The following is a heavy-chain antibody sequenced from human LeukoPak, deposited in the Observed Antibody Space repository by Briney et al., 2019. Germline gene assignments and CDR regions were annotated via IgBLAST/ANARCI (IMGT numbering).Heavy chain of an antibody. J-gene: IGHJ6*02. CDR1: GGSIKNYY. Sequence: PSEPLSLTCTVSGGSIKNYYWIWIRQSPGKGLEWIGYIYYSGSTNYNPSLKSRVTISVNTSKNQFSLKLNSVTAADTAVYYCARAGYCSSTICQWVPLVWGQGTTVTVSS. D-gene: IGHD2-2*03. V-gene: IGHV4-59*01. CDR3: ARAGYCSSTICQWVPLV. CDR2: IYYSGST.